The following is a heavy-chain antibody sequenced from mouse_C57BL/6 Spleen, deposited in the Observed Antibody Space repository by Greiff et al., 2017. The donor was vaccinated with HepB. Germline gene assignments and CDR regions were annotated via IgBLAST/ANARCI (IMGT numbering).Heavy chain of an antibody. CDR1: GFTFTDYY. J-gene: IGHJ4*01. V-gene: IGHV7-3*01. Sequence: EVKLVESGGGLVQPGGSLSLSCAASGFTFTDYYMSWVRQPPGKALEWLGFIRNKANGYTTEYSASVKGRFTISRDNSQSILYLQMNALRAEDSATYYCPRYRYFRMDYWGQVTSVTVSS. CDR2: IRNKANGYTT. CDR3: PRYRYFRMDY. D-gene: IGHD2-12*01.